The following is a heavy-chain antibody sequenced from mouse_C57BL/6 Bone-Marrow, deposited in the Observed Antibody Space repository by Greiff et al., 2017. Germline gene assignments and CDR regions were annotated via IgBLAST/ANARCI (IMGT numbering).Heavy chain of an antibody. CDR1: GYAFTNYL. J-gene: IGHJ4*01. V-gene: IGHV1-54*01. D-gene: IGHD1-1*01. CDR3: ARLPYYYGSTYAMDY. Sequence: QVQLQQSGAELVRPGTSVKVSCTASGYAFTNYLIEWVKQRPGQGLEWIGVINPGSGGTNYNEKFKGKATMTADKSSSTAYMQLSSLTSEDSAVYVCARLPYYYGSTYAMDYWGQGTSVTVSS. CDR2: INPGSGGT.